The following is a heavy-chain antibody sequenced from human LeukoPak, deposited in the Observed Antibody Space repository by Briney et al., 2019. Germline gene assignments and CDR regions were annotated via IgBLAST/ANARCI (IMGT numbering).Heavy chain of an antibody. Sequence: ASVKVSCKASGYTFTGYYMHWVRQAPGRGLEWMGWINPNSGGTNYAQKFQGRVTMTRDTSISTAYMELSRLRSDDTAVYYCAREHCSGGSCYLPSGYWGQGTLVTVSS. CDR1: GYTFTGYY. CDR2: INPNSGGT. J-gene: IGHJ4*02. CDR3: AREHCSGGSCYLPSGY. V-gene: IGHV1-2*02. D-gene: IGHD2-15*01.